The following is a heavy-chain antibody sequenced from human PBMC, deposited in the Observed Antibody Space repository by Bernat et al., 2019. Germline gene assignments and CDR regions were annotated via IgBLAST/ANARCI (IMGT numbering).Heavy chain of an antibody. Sequence: DVQLVESGGGLVQPGGSLRLSCAASGFTFSSYCIHWVRQAPGKGLVWVSRINSDGGSKNYEDSVKGRFTISKEKAKNTLYLRMKRLGAEDTALYYCGRVWVNRGKNGYDIWGQGTMVTVSS. CDR1: GFTFSSYC. D-gene: IGHD3-16*01. CDR3: GRVWVNRGKNGYDI. V-gene: IGHV3-74*01. CDR2: INSDGGSK. J-gene: IGHJ3*02.